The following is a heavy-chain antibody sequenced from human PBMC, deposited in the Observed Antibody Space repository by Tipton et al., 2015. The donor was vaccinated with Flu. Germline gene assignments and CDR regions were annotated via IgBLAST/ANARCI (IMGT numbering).Heavy chain of an antibody. D-gene: IGHD5-18*01. CDR3: ARGRDTAMAYFDY. J-gene: IGHJ4*02. V-gene: IGHV4-39*07. CDR1: GGSISSSSYY. CDR2: IYYSGST. Sequence: TLSLTCTVSGGSISSSSYYWGWIRQPPGKGLEWIGSIYYSGSTNYNPSLKSRVTMSVDTSKNQFSLKLSSVTAADTAVYYCARGRDTAMAYFDYWGQGTLVTVSS.